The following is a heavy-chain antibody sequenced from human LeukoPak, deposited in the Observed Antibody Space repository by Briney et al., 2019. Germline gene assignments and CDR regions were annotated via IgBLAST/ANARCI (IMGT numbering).Heavy chain of an antibody. J-gene: IGHJ4*02. Sequence: LPGGSLRLSCAVSGFTFADYAMHWVRQAPGKGLEWVSGISWNSGSIGYADSVKGRFTISRDNAKNSLYLQMNSLRAEDTALYYCAKDSRPVTAMPDYWGQGTLVTVSS. V-gene: IGHV3-9*01. D-gene: IGHD2-21*02. CDR1: GFTFADYA. CDR3: AKDSRPVTAMPDY. CDR2: ISWNSGSI.